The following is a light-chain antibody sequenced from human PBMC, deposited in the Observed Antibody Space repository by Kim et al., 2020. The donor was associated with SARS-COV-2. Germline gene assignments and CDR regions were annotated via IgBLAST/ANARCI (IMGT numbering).Light chain of an antibody. CDR3: CSYAGNYIWV. Sequence: GQSVTISCTGTSSDVGGYKFVSWYQQHPGKAPKLMIYDVSGRPSGVPDRFSGSKSGNTASLTISGLQPEDEADYYCCSYAGNYIWVFGGGTQLTVL. CDR2: DVS. CDR1: SSDVGGYKF. V-gene: IGLV2-11*01. J-gene: IGLJ3*02.